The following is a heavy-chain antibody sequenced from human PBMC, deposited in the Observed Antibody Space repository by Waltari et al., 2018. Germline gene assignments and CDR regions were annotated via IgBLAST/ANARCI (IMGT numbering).Heavy chain of an antibody. D-gene: IGHD5-18*01. J-gene: IGHJ6*02. CDR2: AIPILGIP. CDR3: ARDADTARRENYYYGMDV. V-gene: IGHV1-69*09. Sequence: QVQLVQSGAEVKKPGSSVKVSCKASGGTFSSYAISWVRQAPGQGLEWMGSAIPILGIPNYDQKSQGRVTITADKSTSTAYMELSSLRSEDTAVYYCARDADTARRENYYYGMDVWGQGTTVTVSS. CDR1: GGTFSSYA.